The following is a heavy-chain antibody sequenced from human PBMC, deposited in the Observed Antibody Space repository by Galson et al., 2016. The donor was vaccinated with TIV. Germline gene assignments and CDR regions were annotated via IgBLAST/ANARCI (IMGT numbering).Heavy chain of an antibody. CDR3: AIYDSSGYYSAESFQQ. CDR2: IIPLLGIG. Sequence: SVKVSCKASGVTFSSSTFSWVRQAPGQGLEWMGRIIPLLGIGNHAQKIQNRVAITADRSTSAAYMELSSLKSEDTAVYYCAIYDSSGYYSAESFQQWGQGTLLIVSS. J-gene: IGHJ1*01. V-gene: IGHV1-69*02. D-gene: IGHD3-22*01. CDR1: GVTFSSST.